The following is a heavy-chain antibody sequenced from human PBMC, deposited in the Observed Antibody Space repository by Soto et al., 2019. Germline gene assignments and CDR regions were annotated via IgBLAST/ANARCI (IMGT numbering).Heavy chain of an antibody. J-gene: IGHJ3*02. D-gene: IGHD4-17*01. CDR1: GYIFATTL. CDR2: VYPVDSDA. Sequence: GEALMISCRCSGYIFATTLIVLGRQMPGKGLGHMVLVYPVDSDAMYSPSFQGQVTLSADKSISTAYLQWSSLRAWDTAIYYCVTQTMVMLGSGFDIWGQGTMVTVSS. V-gene: IGHV5-51*01. CDR3: VTQTMVMLGSGFDI.